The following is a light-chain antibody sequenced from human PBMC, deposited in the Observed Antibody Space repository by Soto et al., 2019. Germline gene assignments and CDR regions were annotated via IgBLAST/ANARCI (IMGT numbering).Light chain of an antibody. Sequence: QLVLTQSSSASGSLGSSVKLTCTLSSGHSSNIIAWHQQQPGKAPRYLMKLEGSGSYNKGSGVPDRFSGSSSGADRYLTISHLQSEDEADYYCETWDNNTRVFGGGTKLTVL. CDR2: LEGSGSY. CDR3: ETWDNNTRV. CDR1: SGHSSNI. J-gene: IGLJ3*02. V-gene: IGLV4-60*03.